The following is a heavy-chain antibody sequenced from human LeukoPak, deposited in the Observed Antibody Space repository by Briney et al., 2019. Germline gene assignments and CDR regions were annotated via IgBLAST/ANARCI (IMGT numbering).Heavy chain of an antibody. Sequence: ASVKVSCKASGYTFTSYYMHWVRQAPGQGLEWMGIINPSGGSTNYAQKFQGRVTITADESTSTAYMELSSLRSEDTAVYYCASSPDFGLMIGWFDPWGQGTLVTVSS. CDR3: ASSPDFGLMIGWFDP. D-gene: IGHD3-22*01. V-gene: IGHV1-46*01. CDR2: INPSGGST. CDR1: GYTFTSYY. J-gene: IGHJ5*02.